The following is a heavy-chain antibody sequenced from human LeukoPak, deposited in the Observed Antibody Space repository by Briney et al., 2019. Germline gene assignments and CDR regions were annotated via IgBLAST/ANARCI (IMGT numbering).Heavy chain of an antibody. D-gene: IGHD5-18*01. CDR3: GRDGEYSYGHYYYYMDV. Sequence: ASVKVSCKASGYTFTGYYMHWVRQAPAQGLEWMGWINPNSGNTGYAQKFQGRVTITRNASISTAYMELSSLRSEDTAVYYCGRDGEYSYGHYYYYMDVWGKGTTVTVSS. V-gene: IGHV1-8*03. CDR1: GYTFTGYY. CDR2: INPNSGNT. J-gene: IGHJ6*03.